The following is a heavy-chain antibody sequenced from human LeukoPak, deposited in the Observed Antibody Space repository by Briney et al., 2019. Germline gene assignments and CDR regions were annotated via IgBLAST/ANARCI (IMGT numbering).Heavy chain of an antibody. CDR1: GGSISSHY. V-gene: IGHV4-59*11. D-gene: IGHD3-22*01. CDR2: IYYSGST. Sequence: PSETLSLTCTVSGGSISSHYWSWIRQPPGKGLEWIGYIYYSGSTNYNPSLKSRVTISVDTSKNQFSLKLSSVTAADTAVYYCARGNYYDSSGPLDYWGQGTLVTVSS. CDR3: ARGNYYDSSGPLDY. J-gene: IGHJ4*02.